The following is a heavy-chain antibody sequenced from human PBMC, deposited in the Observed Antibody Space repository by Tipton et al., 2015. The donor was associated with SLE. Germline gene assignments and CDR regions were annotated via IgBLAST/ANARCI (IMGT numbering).Heavy chain of an antibody. CDR1: GGSISSSSYY. D-gene: IGHD6-13*01. V-gene: IGHV4-61*09. Sequence: TLSLTCTVSGGSISSSSYYWSWIRQPAGKGLEWIGYIYTSGSTNYNPSLKSRVTISVDTSKNQFSLKLSSVTAADTAVYYCASSGIAPTWGQGTLVTVSS. J-gene: IGHJ5*02. CDR3: ASSGIAPT. CDR2: IYTSGST.